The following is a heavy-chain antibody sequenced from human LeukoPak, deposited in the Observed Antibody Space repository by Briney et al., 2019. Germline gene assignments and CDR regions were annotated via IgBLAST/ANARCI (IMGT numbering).Heavy chain of an antibody. CDR1: GGSISRYY. CDR3: ARHEGEQPYYYYYYGMDV. D-gene: IGHD1/OR15-1a*01. J-gene: IGHJ6*02. V-gene: IGHV4-59*08. Sequence: SETLSLTCTVSGGSISRYYWSWIRQPPGKGLEWIGYIYYSGSTNYNPSLKSRVTISVDTSKNQFSLKLSSVTAADTAVYYCARHEGEQPYYYYYYGMDVWGQGTTVTVSS. CDR2: IYYSGST.